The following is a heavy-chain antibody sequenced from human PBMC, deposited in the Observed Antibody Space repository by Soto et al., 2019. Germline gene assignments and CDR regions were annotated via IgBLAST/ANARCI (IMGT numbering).Heavy chain of an antibody. Sequence: WGTLRVSCAAAGFTFSMYIMNWVRQAPGKGLEWISYISRTSDRIYYADSVEGRFTISRENARKSLYMQMNSLGADETAVYYCERGHSVDPWGPGDLVTVSS. CDR3: ERGHSVDP. V-gene: IGHV3-48*01. D-gene: IGHD5-18*01. J-gene: IGHJ5*02. CDR2: ISRTSDRI. CDR1: GFTFSMYI.